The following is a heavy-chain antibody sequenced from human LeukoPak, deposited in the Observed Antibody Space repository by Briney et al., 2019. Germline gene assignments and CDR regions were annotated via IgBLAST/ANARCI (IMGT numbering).Heavy chain of an antibody. CDR3: ARLRWFGGWYFDL. J-gene: IGHJ2*01. D-gene: IGHD3-10*01. CDR2: IYYSGST. CDR1: GGSISSSSYY. V-gene: IGHV4-39*01. Sequence: PSETLSLTCTVSGGSISSSSYYWGWIRQPPGKGLEWIGSIYYSGSTYYNPSLKSRVTISVDTSKNQFSLKLSSVTAADTAVYYCARLRWFGGWYFDLWGRGTLVTVSS.